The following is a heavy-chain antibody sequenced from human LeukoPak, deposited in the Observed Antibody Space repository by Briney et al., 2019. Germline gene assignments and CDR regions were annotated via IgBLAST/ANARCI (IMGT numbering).Heavy chain of an antibody. J-gene: IGHJ4*02. Sequence: SETLSLTCTVSGGSISSYYWNWVRQPPGKGLEWIGYVHYSGSTNYNPSLKSRVTISVDTSKSQFSLKLSSATAADTAVYYCATGRSIRYFDYWGQGTLLTVSS. V-gene: IGHV4-59*08. CDR3: ATGRSIRYFDY. D-gene: IGHD3-9*01. CDR1: GGSISSYY. CDR2: VHYSGST.